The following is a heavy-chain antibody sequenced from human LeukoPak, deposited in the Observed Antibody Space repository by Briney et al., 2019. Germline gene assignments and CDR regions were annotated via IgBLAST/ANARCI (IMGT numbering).Heavy chain of an antibody. CDR3: AKDMYSSSRDAFDI. CDR2: ISWNSGSI. D-gene: IGHD6-13*01. J-gene: IGHJ3*02. Sequence: PGGSLRLSCAASGFTFDDYAMHWVRQAPGKGLEWVSGISWNSGSIGYADSVKGRFNISRDSAKNSLYLQMNSMRAEDTDLYYCAKDMYSSSRDAFDIWGQGTMVTVSS. V-gene: IGHV3-9*01. CDR1: GFTFDDYA.